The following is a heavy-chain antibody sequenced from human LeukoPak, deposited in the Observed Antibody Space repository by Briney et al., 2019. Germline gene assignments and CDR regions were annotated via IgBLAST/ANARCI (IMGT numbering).Heavy chain of an antibody. CDR2: INPNSGGT. V-gene: IGHV1-2*04. Sequence: ASVKVSCKASGYTFTGYYMHWVRQAPGQGLEWMGWINPNSGGTNYAQKFQGWVTMTRDTSISTAYMELSRLRSDDTAVYYCAREKMGATHRPYYYYGMDVWGQGTTVTVSS. CDR3: AREKMGATHRPYYYYGMDV. D-gene: IGHD1-26*01. J-gene: IGHJ6*02. CDR1: GYTFTGYY.